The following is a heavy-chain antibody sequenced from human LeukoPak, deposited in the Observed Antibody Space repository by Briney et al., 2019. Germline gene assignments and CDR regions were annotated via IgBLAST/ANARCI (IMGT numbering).Heavy chain of an antibody. CDR1: GFTFSSYS. V-gene: IGHV3-21*04. J-gene: IGHJ5*02. CDR2: ISSSSSYI. Sequence: GGSLRLSCAASGFTFSSYSMNWVRQAPGKGLEWVSSISSSSSYIYYADSVKGRFTISRDNAKNSLYLQMNSLRAEDTAVYYCARENKQNWFDPWGQGTLVTVSS. CDR3: ARENKQNWFDP. D-gene: IGHD6-13*01.